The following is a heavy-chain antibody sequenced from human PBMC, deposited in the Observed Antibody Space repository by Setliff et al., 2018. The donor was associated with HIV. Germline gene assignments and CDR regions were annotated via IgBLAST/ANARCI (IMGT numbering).Heavy chain of an antibody. J-gene: IGHJ6*02. D-gene: IGHD1-7*01. CDR1: GYTFTSHT. V-gene: IGHV1-2*06. Sequence: GASVKVSCKTSGYTFTSHTIHWVRQAPGQGLEWMGRINPNSGGTNYAQEFRGRVTMTTDTSTSTAYMELRNLRSDDTAVYYCSRDEKHLARNYQYPLDVWGQGTTVTVSS. CDR3: SRDEKHLARNYQYPLDV. CDR2: INPNSGGT.